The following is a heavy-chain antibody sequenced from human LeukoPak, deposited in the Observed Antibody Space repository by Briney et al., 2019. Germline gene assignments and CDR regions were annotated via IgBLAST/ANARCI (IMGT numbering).Heavy chain of an antibody. Sequence: SVKVSCKASGFTFTSSAVQRVRQARGQRLEWIGWIVVGSGNTNYAQKFQERVTITRDMSTSLVYMELSSLRSEDTAVYYCAAEAAYYYDSRDAFDVWGQGTMVTVSS. V-gene: IGHV1-58*01. J-gene: IGHJ3*01. CDR1: GFTFTSSA. D-gene: IGHD3-22*01. CDR3: AAEAAYYYDSRDAFDV. CDR2: IVVGSGNT.